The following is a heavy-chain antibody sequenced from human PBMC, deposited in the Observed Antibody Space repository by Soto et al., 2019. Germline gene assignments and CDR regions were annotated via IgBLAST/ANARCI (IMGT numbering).Heavy chain of an antibody. V-gene: IGHV3-66*01. D-gene: IGHD3-22*01. Sequence: GGALRLSCAASGFTFSPHALSWGRPGPGKGVEWVSVIYSGGSTYYADSVKGRFTISRDNSKNTLYLQMNSLRAEDTAVYYCARDPTYYYDLGARGGAFDIWGQGTMVTVSS. CDR3: ARDPTYYYDLGARGGAFDI. J-gene: IGHJ3*02. CDR1: GFTFSPHA. CDR2: IYSGGST.